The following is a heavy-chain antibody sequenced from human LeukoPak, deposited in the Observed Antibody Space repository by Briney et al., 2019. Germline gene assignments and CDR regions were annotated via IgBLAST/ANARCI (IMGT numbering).Heavy chain of an antibody. D-gene: IGHD3-22*01. CDR1: GFTFSSYW. Sequence: GGSLRLSCAASGFTFSSYWMSWVRQAPGKGLEWVANIKKDGSEKYYVDSVKGRFTISRDNAKNSLYLQMNSLRAEDTAVYYCARLLWSYDSSGHEYFQHWGQGTLVTVSS. CDR2: IKKDGSEK. V-gene: IGHV3-7*01. J-gene: IGHJ1*01. CDR3: ARLLWSYDSSGHEYFQH.